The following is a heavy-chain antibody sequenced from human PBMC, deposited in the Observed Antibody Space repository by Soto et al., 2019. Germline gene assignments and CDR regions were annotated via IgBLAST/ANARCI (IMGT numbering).Heavy chain of an antibody. V-gene: IGHV1-46*01. CDR2: INPSGGST. Sequence: QVQLVQSGAEVKKPGASVKVSCTASGYTFTSYYMHWVRQAPGQGLEWMGIINPSGGSTSYAQKFQGRVTMTRDTYTSTVYMDLSSLRSADTAVYYCAYRSGCPFDYWGQGTLVTVSS. J-gene: IGHJ4*02. CDR1: GYTFTSYY. CDR3: AYRSGCPFDY.